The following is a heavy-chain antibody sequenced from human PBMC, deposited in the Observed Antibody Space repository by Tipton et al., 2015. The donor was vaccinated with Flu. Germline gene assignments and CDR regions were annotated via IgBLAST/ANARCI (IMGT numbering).Heavy chain of an antibody. CDR3: ARLTPLNDYGDSGNWFDP. V-gene: IGHV4-39*01. J-gene: IGHJ5*02. Sequence: TLSLTCTVSGGSISSSSYYWGWIRQPPGKGLEWIGSIYYSGSTYYNPSLKSRVTISVDTSKNQFSLKLSSVTAADTAVYYCARLTPLNDYGDSGNWFDPWGQGTLVPVSS. CDR2: IYYSGST. D-gene: IGHD4-17*01. CDR1: GGSISSSSYY.